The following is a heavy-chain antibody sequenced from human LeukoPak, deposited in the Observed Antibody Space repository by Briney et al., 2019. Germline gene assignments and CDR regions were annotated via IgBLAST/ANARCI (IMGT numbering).Heavy chain of an antibody. CDR1: GGSISSYY. D-gene: IGHD4-23*01. J-gene: IGHJ4*02. CDR2: ICYSGST. CDR3: ATADRGGNSRH. V-gene: IGHV4-59*01. Sequence: PSETLSLTCTVSGGSISSYYWSWIRQPPGKGLEWIGYICYSGSTNYNPSLKSRVTISVDTSKNQFSLKLSSVTAADAAVYYCATADRGGNSRHWGQGTLVTVSS.